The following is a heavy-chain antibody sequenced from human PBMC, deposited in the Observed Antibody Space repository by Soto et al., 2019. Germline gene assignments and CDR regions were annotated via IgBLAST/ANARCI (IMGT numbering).Heavy chain of an antibody. CDR3: ARGSPYCTKGVCYRQNDYFDY. D-gene: IGHD2-8*01. CDR2: LSADENNK. Sequence: GGSLRLSCTASGFTFSPYAFHWVRQAPGKGLEWVAVLSADENNKYYADSVKGRFSISRDNSKNTLYLQMNSLRAEDTAVYYCARGSPYCTKGVCYRQNDYFDYWGQGTLVTVSS. J-gene: IGHJ4*02. V-gene: IGHV3-30*14. CDR1: GFTFSPYA.